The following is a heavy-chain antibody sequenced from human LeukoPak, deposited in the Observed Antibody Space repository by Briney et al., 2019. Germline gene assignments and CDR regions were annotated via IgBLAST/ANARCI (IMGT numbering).Heavy chain of an antibody. CDR1: GGSFSGYY. D-gene: IGHD3-22*01. Sequence: SETLSLTCAVYGGSFSGYYWSWIRQPPGKGLEWIGEINHSGSTNYNPSLKSRVTISVDTSENQFSLKLSSVTAADTAVYYCARGGKWLLLRVLDYWGQGTLVTVSS. CDR2: INHSGST. J-gene: IGHJ4*02. V-gene: IGHV4-34*01. CDR3: ARGGKWLLLRVLDY.